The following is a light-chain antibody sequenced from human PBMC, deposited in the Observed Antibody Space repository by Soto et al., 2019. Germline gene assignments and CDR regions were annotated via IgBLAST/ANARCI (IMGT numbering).Light chain of an antibody. CDR1: QSVGSF. V-gene: IGKV3-15*01. J-gene: IGKJ1*01. CDR3: QQYNNRPRT. Sequence: EIVMTQSPATLSVSPGERATLSCRASQSVGSFLAWYQQKPGQAPRLLIYGASTRATGIPARFSGSGSGTEFTLTISSLQSEDFAVYYCQQYNNRPRTFGQGTKVDIK. CDR2: GAS.